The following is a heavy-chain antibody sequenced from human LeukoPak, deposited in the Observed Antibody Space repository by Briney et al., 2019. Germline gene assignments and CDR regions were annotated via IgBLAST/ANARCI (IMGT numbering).Heavy chain of an antibody. Sequence: SETLSLTCAVSGGSISSGGYSWSWIRQPPGKGLEWIGYIYHSGSTYYNPSLKSRVTISVDRSKNQFSLQLNSVTPEDTGVYFCARQIIKGYGDYGAPLDVWGQGTTVTVSS. D-gene: IGHD4-17*01. CDR1: GGSISSGGYS. J-gene: IGHJ6*02. CDR3: ARQIIKGYGDYGAPLDV. V-gene: IGHV4-30-2*01. CDR2: IYHSGST.